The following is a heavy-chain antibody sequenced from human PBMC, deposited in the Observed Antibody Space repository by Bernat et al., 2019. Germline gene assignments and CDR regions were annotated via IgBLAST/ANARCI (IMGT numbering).Heavy chain of an antibody. D-gene: IGHD2-15*01. CDR1: GGSVSSGSYY. J-gene: IGHJ5*02. CDR3: AREVLRYCSGGSCYSGNWFDP. CDR2: IYYSGSI. V-gene: IGHV4-61*01. Sequence: QVQLQESGPGLVKPSETLSLTCTVSGGSVSSGSYYWSWIRQPPGKGLEWIGYIYYSGSINYNPSLKSRVTISIDTSKNQFSLRLSSVTAADMVVYYCAREVLRYCSGGSCYSGNWFDPWGQGTLVTVSS.